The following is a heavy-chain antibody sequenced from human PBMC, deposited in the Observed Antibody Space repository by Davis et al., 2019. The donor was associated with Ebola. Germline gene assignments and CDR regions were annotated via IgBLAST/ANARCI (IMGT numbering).Heavy chain of an antibody. CDR3: ARRVGARSGFDS. CDR2: MNPNSGNT. CDR1: GYTFTSYD. J-gene: IGHJ4*02. Sequence: ASVKVSCKASGYTFTSYDINWVRQATGQGLEWMGWMNPNSGNTGYAQKFQGRITMTRNISISTAYMELSSLRSDDTAVYYCARRVGARSGFDSWDQGSLVTVSS. V-gene: IGHV1-8*01. D-gene: IGHD1-26*01.